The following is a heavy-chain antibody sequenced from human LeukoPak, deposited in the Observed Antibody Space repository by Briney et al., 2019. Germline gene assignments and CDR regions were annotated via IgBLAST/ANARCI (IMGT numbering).Heavy chain of an antibody. V-gene: IGHV3-30*02. D-gene: IGHD5-18*01. J-gene: IGHJ6*03. CDR1: GFTFSSYG. Sequence: GGSLRLSCAASGFTFSSYGMHWVRQAPGKGLEWVAFIRYDGSNKYYADSVKGRFTISRDNAKNSLYLQMNSLRAEDTAVYYCARVDSFRYYYYMDVWGKGTTVTVSS. CDR3: ARVDSFRYYYYMDV. CDR2: IRYDGSNK.